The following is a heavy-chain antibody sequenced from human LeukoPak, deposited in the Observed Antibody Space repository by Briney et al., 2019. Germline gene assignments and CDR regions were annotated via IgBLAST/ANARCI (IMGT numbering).Heavy chain of an antibody. J-gene: IGHJ3*02. Sequence: SETLSLTCTVSGGSISSSSYYWGWIRQPPGKGLEWIGSIYYSGSNYYNPSLKSRVTISVDTSKNQFSLKLSSVTAADTAVYYCARQRGYCSSTSCYEGDAFDIWGQGTMVTVSS. D-gene: IGHD2-2*01. CDR2: IYYSGSN. CDR3: ARQRGYCSSTSCYEGDAFDI. V-gene: IGHV4-39*01. CDR1: GGSISSSSYY.